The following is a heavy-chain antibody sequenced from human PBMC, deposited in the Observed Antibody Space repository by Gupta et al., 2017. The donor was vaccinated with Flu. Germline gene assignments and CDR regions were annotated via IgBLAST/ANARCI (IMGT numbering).Heavy chain of an antibody. Sequence: QVQLVESGGALVKPGGSLRLSCAASGFTLSAYYMTWIRQAPGRGLEWVSYISGSSSYRNYADSVRGRFTISRDNGKNSLYLQMNSLRAEDTAVYYCAREGIPVRSPEYFQHWGQGTLVTVSS. J-gene: IGHJ1*01. CDR3: AREGIPVRSPEYFQH. V-gene: IGHV3-11*05. D-gene: IGHD2-2*01. CDR1: GFTLSAYY. CDR2: ISGSSSYR.